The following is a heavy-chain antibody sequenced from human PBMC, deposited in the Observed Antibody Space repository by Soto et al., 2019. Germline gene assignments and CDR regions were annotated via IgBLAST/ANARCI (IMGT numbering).Heavy chain of an antibody. CDR3: SRMEGG. D-gene: IGHD1-26*01. CDR2: SRNEAKSYST. V-gene: IGHV3-72*01. Sequence: EEQLVESGGGLVQPGGSLTLSCAASGFTFSEHYMEWVRQAPGKGLEWVARSRNEAKSYSTDYAASVKGRFTVSRDLSMNSLYLQMNNLKTEDPAVYYCSRMEGGWGQGTLVTVSS. CDR1: GFTFSEHY. J-gene: IGHJ4*02.